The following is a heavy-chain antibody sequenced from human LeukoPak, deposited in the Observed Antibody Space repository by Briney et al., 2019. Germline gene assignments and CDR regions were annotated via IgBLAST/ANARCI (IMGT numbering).Heavy chain of an antibody. Sequence: PGGSLRLSCAGSGFIFSGYWLSWVRQAPGKGLEWVANIGEDGSAQYYLDSVKGRFTISRDNAKNSLYLQMNSLRVEDTAIYYCTLDDYGRGYFDYWGQGILVTVSS. J-gene: IGHJ4*02. CDR3: TLDDYGRGYFDY. CDR1: GFIFSGYW. V-gene: IGHV3-7*01. D-gene: IGHD4-17*01. CDR2: IGEDGSAQ.